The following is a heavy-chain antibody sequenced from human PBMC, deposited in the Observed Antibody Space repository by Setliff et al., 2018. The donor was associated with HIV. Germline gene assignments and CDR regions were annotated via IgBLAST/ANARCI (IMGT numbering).Heavy chain of an antibody. V-gene: IGHV3-30-3*01. CDR3: ARSVIGYHYYGMDV. D-gene: IGHD3-10*01. CDR2: ISYDGSNK. Sequence: GGSLRLSCAASGFTFSSYAMYWVRQAPGKGLEWVAVISYDGSNKYYADSVKGRFTISRDNSKNTLYLQMNSLRAEDTAVYYCARSVIGYHYYGMDVWGQGTLVTVSS. CDR1: GFTFSSYA. J-gene: IGHJ6*02.